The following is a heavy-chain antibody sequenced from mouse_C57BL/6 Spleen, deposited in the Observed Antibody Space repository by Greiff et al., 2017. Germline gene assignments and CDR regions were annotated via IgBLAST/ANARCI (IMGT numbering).Heavy chain of an antibody. J-gene: IGHJ4*01. CDR2: IYPGSGST. D-gene: IGHD2-2*01. CDR1: GYTFTSYW. CDR3: ARMVTTYYYAMDY. V-gene: IGHV1-55*01. Sequence: QVQLQQPGAELVKPGASVKMSCKASGYTFTSYWITWVKQRPGQGLEWIGDIYPGSGSTNYNEKFKSKATLTVDTSSSTAYMQLSSLTSEDSAVYYCARMVTTYYYAMDYWGQGTSVTVSS.